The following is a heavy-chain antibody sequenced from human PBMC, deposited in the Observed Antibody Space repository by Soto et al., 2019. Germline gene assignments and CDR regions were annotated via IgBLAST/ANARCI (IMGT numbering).Heavy chain of an antibody. CDR2: INPNSGGT. CDR1: GYTFTGYY. J-gene: IGHJ5*02. D-gene: IGHD3-16*02. CDR3: ARDADYVWGSYRRTRAGWFAP. Sequence: APVKVSCKASGYTFTGYYMHWVRQAPGQGLERMGWINPNSGGTNYAQKFQGGVTITRDTSISTAYMELRRLRSDDTVVYYCARDADYVWGSYRRTRAGWFAPWGQGTLVTVS. V-gene: IGHV1-2*01.